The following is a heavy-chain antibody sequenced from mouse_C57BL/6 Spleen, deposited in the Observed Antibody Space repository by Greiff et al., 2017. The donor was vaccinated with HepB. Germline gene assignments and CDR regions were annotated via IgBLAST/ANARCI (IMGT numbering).Heavy chain of an antibody. V-gene: IGHV5-17*01. J-gene: IGHJ3*01. CDR2: ISSGSSTI. D-gene: IGHD5-5*01. CDR3: ARGDYPPWFAY. Sequence: EVKVEESGGGLVKPGGSLKLSCAASGFTFSDYGMHWVRQAPEKGLEWVAYISSGSSTIYYADTVKGRFTISRDNAKNTLFLQMTSLRSEDTAMYYCARGDYPPWFAYWGQGTLVTVSA. CDR1: GFTFSDYG.